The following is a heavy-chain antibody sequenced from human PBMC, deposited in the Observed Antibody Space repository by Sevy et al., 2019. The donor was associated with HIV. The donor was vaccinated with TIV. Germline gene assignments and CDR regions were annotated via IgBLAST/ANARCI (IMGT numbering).Heavy chain of an antibody. CDR1: RFTFSDYW. CDR3: ARGHYGMDV. CDR2: IKSDGSET. V-gene: IGHV3-7*04. Sequence: GGSLRLSCAASRFTFSDYWITWVRQAPRKGLEWVANIKSDGSETSYVDSVKGRITISRDNARNSRFLQMNSLRVEDTAVYYCARGHYGMDVWGQGATVTVSS. J-gene: IGHJ6*02.